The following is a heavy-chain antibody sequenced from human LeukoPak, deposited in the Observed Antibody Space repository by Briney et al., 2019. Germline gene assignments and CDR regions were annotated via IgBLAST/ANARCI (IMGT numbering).Heavy chain of an antibody. D-gene: IGHD6-19*01. CDR2: IKSKTDGGTT. J-gene: IGHJ4*02. V-gene: IGHV3-15*01. Sequence: KTGGSLRPSWPASGSIFSNAWMAWVRQAPGKERDWVGRIKSKTDGGTTDYAAPVKGRFTISRDDSKNTLYLQMNSLKTEDTAVYFCATSSGWTGTFDYWGQGTLVTVSS. CDR1: GSIFSNAW. CDR3: ATSSGWTGTFDY.